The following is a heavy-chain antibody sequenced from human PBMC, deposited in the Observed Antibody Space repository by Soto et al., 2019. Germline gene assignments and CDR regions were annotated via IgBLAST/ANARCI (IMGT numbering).Heavy chain of an antibody. D-gene: IGHD2-21*01. CDR2: IYFSGRN. V-gene: IGHV4-4*01. Sequence: PGGSLRLSCAASGFIFSNAWINWVRQVPGKGLEWIGSIYFSGRNYYNTSLKSRVIMSTDMSKNQFSLNLTSVTAADTAVYFCAIRLGWLQHYWGQGIQVTVSS. CDR1: GFIFSNAW. CDR3: AIRLGWLQHY. J-gene: IGHJ4*02.